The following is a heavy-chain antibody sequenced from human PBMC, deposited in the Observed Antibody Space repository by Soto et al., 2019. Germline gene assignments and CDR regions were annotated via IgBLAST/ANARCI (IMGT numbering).Heavy chain of an antibody. CDR1: GFTFSSYA. CDR2: ISYDGSNK. V-gene: IGHV3-30-3*01. J-gene: IGHJ6*02. D-gene: IGHD1-26*01. Sequence: SLRLSCAASGFTFSSYAMHWVRQAPGKGLEWVAVISYDGSNKYYADSVKGRFTISRDNSKNTLYLQMNSLRAEDTAVYYCARDLRWYSGSTWPLDYYHGMDVWGQGTTVTVSS. CDR3: ARDLRWYSGSTWPLDYYHGMDV.